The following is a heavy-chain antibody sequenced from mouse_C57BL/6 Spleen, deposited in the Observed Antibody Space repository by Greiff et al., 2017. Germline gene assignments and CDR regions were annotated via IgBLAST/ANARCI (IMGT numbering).Heavy chain of an antibody. CDR2: IYPGSGST. CDR3: ARRGYYGSSTGETWFAY. CDR1: GYTFTSYW. V-gene: IGHV1-55*01. J-gene: IGHJ3*01. D-gene: IGHD1-1*01. Sequence: QVQLQQPGAELVKPGASVKMSCKASGYTFTSYWITWVKQRPGQGLEWIGDIYPGSGSTNYNEKFKSKATLTVDTSSSTAYMQLSSLTAEDSAVYYCARRGYYGSSTGETWFAYWGQGTLVTVSA.